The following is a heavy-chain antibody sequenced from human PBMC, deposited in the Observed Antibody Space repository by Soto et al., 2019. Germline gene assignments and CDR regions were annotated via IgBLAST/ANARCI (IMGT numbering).Heavy chain of an antibody. J-gene: IGHJ5*02. CDR2: ISAYNGNT. CDR3: ARDCHPALYYEGWFDP. CDR1: GYTFTSYG. V-gene: IGHV1-18*01. Sequence: ASVKVSCKASGYTFTSYGISWVRQAPGQGLEWMGWISAYNGNTNYAQKLQGRVTMITDTSTSTAYMELRSLRSDDTAVYYCARDCHPALYYEGWFDPWGQGTLVTVSS. D-gene: IGHD1-26*01.